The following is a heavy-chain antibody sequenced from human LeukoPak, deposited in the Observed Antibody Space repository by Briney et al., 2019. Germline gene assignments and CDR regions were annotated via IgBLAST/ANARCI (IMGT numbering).Heavy chain of an antibody. J-gene: IGHJ4*02. D-gene: IGHD3-10*01. CDR2: IYSGGST. CDR3: ARVNSARGALDY. CDR1: GFTVSSNY. Sequence: GGSLRLSCAASGFTVSSNYMSWVRQAPGKGLEWVSVIYSGGSTYYADSAKGRFTISRDNSKNTLYLRMNSLRAEDTAVYYCARVNSARGALDYWGQGTLVTVSS. V-gene: IGHV3-53*01.